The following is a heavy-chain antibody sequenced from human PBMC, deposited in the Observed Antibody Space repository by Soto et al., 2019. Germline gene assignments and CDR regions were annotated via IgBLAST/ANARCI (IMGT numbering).Heavy chain of an antibody. CDR1: GFTFSSYA. V-gene: IGHV3-30-3*01. D-gene: IGHD3-22*01. CDR2: ISYDGSNK. J-gene: IGHJ5*02. Sequence: GGSLRLSCAASGFTFSSYAMHWVRQAPGKGLEWVAVISYDGSNKYYADSAKGRFTISRDNSKNTVYLQMNSLRAEDTAVYYCARDLSSYYYDTSGFLGWFDPWGQGTLVTVSS. CDR3: ARDLSSYYYDTSGFLGWFDP.